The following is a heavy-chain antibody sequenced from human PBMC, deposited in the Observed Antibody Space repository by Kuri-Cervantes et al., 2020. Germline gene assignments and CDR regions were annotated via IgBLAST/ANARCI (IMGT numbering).Heavy chain of an antibody. CDR3: ARGVPAALNWYFDL. J-gene: IGHJ2*01. V-gene: IGHV7-4-1*02. Sequence: ASVKVSCKASEYTFTSYAMNWVRQAPGQGLEWMGWINTNTGNPTYAQGFTGRFVFSLDTSVSTAYLQISSLKAEDTAVYYCARGVPAALNWYFDLWGRGTLVTVSS. D-gene: IGHD2-2*01. CDR2: INTNTGNP. CDR1: EYTFTSYA.